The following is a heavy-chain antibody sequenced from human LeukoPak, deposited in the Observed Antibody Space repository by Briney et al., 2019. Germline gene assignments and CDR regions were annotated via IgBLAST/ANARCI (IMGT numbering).Heavy chain of an antibody. CDR3: ARVRSEYCTSTSCYWYALDI. D-gene: IGHD2-2*01. V-gene: IGHV3-30-3*01. CDR1: GFIFSNYA. Sequence: GRSLRLSCAASGFIFSNYAMHWVRQAPGKGLEWVAVISYDGYNKYYTDSVKGRFTISRDNSKNTLYLQMNSLRIEDTAVYYCARVRSEYCTSTSCYWYALDIWGQGTMVTVSS. CDR2: ISYDGYNK. J-gene: IGHJ3*02.